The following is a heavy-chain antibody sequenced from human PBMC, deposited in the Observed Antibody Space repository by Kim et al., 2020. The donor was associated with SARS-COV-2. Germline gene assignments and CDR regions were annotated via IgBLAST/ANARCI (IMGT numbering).Heavy chain of an antibody. D-gene: IGHD1-26*01. CDR2: ISAYNGNT. CDR1: GYTFTSYG. V-gene: IGHV1-18*01. Sequence: ASVKVSCKASGYTFTSYGISWVRQAPGQGLEWMGWISAYNGNTNYAQKLQGRVTMTTDTSTSTAYMELRSLRSDDTAVYYCARDRVVVGATAPLLDYWGQGTLVTVSS. J-gene: IGHJ4*02. CDR3: ARDRVVVGATAPLLDY.